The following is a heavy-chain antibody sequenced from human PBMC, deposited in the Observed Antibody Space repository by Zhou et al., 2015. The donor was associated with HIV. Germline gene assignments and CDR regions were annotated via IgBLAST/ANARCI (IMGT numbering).Heavy chain of an antibody. D-gene: IGHD6-13*01. V-gene: IGHV1-69*01. CDR1: GGTFSSYA. J-gene: IGHJ5*02. Sequence: QVQLVQSGAEVKKPGSSVKVSCKASGGTFSSYAISWVRQAPGQGLEWMGGIIPIFGTANYAQKFQGRVTITADESTSTAYMELSSLRSEDTAVYYCARGLIAAAGTIPSGWFDPWGQGTLVTVSS. CDR2: IIPIFGTA. CDR3: ARGLIAAAGTIPSGWFDP.